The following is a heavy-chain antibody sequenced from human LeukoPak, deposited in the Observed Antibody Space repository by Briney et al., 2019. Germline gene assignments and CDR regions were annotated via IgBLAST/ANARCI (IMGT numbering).Heavy chain of an antibody. D-gene: IGHD1-26*01. J-gene: IGHJ4*02. CDR3: ARDSRIVLNVGFDY. CDR1: GFTVSSNY. CDR2: ISSSSSTI. Sequence: GGSLRLSCAASGFTVSSNYMSWVRQAPGKGLEWVSYISSSSSTIYYADSVKGRFTISRDNAKNSLYLQMNSLRAEDTAVYYCARDSRIVLNVGFDYWGQGTLVTVSS. V-gene: IGHV3-48*01.